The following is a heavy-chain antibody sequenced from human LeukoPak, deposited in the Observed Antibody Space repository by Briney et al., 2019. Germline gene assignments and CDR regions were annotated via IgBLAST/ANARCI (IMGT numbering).Heavy chain of an antibody. CDR2: IYYSGST. D-gene: IGHD2-21*02. CDR1: GGSISSSSYY. J-gene: IGHJ4*02. V-gene: IGHV4-39*07. Sequence: SETLSLTCTVSGGSISSSSYYWGWIRQPPGKGLEWIGSIYYSGSTYYNPSLKSRVTISVDTSKNQFSLKLSSVTAADTAVYYCARSSLEWYCGGDCYPKLFDYWGQGTLVTVSS. CDR3: ARSSLEWYCGGDCYPKLFDY.